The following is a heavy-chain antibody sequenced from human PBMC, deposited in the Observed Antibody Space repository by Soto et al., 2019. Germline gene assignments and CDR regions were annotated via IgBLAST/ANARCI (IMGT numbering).Heavy chain of an antibody. CDR3: ARHGYYYYYMDV. Sequence: TSETLSLTCTVSGGSISSSSYYWGWIRQPPGKGLEWIGSIYYSGSTYYNPSLKSRVTISVDTSKNQFSLKLNSVTAADTAVFYCARHGYYYYYMDVWGKGTTVTVSS. CDR1: GGSISSSSYY. CDR2: IYYSGST. V-gene: IGHV4-39*01. J-gene: IGHJ6*03.